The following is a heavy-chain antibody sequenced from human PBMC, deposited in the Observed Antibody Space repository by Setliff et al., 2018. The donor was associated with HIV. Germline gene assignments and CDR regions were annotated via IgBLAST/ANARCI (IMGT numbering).Heavy chain of an antibody. CDR1: GFTFDDYG. CDR3: ARGDVWGGTTPNDALDM. Sequence: GGSLRLSCAASGFTFDDYGMHWVRQAPGKGLEWVSLISWDGGNTYYADSVKGRFTISRDNSKKTLYLQMNSLRAADTAVYYCARGDVWGGTTPNDALDMWGQGTTVTV. V-gene: IGHV3-43D*04. D-gene: IGHD3-16*01. J-gene: IGHJ3*02. CDR2: ISWDGGNT.